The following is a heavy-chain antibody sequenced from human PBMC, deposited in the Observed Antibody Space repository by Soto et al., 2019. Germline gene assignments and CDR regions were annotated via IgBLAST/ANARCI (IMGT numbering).Heavy chain of an antibody. CDR1: GDSVSSNSAA. J-gene: IGHJ4*02. Sequence: QVQLQQSGPGLVKPSQTLSLTCAISGDSVSSNSAAWNWIRQSPSRGLEWLGRTYYRSKWYNDYAISVKSRITVKPDGTKNPCSLQLNSVTLEDTAVYYCAREIGFPEGIFDYWGQGTLVTVS. CDR2: TYYRSKWYN. D-gene: IGHD1-20*01. CDR3: AREIGFPEGIFDY. V-gene: IGHV6-1*01.